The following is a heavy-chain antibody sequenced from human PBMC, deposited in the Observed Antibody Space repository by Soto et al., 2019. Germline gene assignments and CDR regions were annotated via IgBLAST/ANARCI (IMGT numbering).Heavy chain of an antibody. J-gene: IGHJ3*02. CDR3: AKDYVSIVTMVRGVIIDAFDI. Sequence: PGGSLRLSCAASGFTFSSYGMHWVRQAPGKGLEWVAVISYDGSNKYYADSVKGRFTISRDNSKNTLYLQMNSLRAEDTAVYYCAKDYVSIVTMVRGVIIDAFDIWGQGTMVTVS. CDR1: GFTFSSYG. V-gene: IGHV3-30*18. CDR2: ISYDGSNK. D-gene: IGHD3-10*01.